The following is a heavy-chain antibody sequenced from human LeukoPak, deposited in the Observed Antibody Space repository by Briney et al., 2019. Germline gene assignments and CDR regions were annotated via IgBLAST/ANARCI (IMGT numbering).Heavy chain of an antibody. Sequence: SETLSLTCTVSGYSISSGYYWGWIRQPPGKGLGWIGSIYHSGSTYYNPSLKSRVTISVDTSKNQFSLKLSSVTAADTAVYYCAKTTSTRAVAGPYFDYWGQGTLVTVSS. J-gene: IGHJ4*02. CDR2: IYHSGST. V-gene: IGHV4-38-2*02. CDR3: AKTTSTRAVAGPYFDY. CDR1: GYSISSGYY. D-gene: IGHD6-19*01.